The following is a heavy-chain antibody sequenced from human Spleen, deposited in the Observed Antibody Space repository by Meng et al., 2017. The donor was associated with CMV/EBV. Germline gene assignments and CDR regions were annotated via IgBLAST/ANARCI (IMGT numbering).Heavy chain of an antibody. D-gene: IGHD4-23*01. CDR1: GFMFSNYV. V-gene: IGHV3-33*06. CDR3: AKDDYGGSTFDY. J-gene: IGHJ4*02. CDR2: IWYDGSTL. Sequence: GGSLRLSCKASGFMFSNYVMHWVRQAPGKGLEWVALIWYDGSTLYYADSVKGRFTISRDNFENTLYLQMNSLRAEDTAVYYCAKDDYGGSTFDYWGQGTLVTVSS.